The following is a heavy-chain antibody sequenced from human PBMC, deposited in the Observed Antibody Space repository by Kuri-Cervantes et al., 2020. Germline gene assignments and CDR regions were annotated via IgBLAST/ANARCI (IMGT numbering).Heavy chain of an antibody. CDR3: SSRDMVRGVLDYYHYGMDV. CDR2: INPSGGST. V-gene: IGHV1-46*01. D-gene: IGHD3-10*01. J-gene: IGHJ6*02. Sequence: ASVKVSCKASGYTFTSYYMHWVRQAPGQGLEWMGIINPSGGSTSYAQKFQGRVTMTRETSTSTVYMELSSLRSEDTAVYYCSSRDMVRGVLDYYHYGMDVWGQGTTVTVSS. CDR1: GYTFTSYY.